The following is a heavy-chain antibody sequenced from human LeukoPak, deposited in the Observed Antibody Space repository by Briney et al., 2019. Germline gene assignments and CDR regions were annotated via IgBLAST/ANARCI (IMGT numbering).Heavy chain of an antibody. V-gene: IGHV3-9*01. J-gene: IGHJ4*02. CDR1: GFTFDDYA. CDR3: AKRADPDRYFDY. Sequence: LAGGSLRLSCAASGFTFDDYAVHWVRHAPGKGLEWVSGRNSGSIGYADSVKGRFTISRDNAKNSLYPQMNSLRAEDTALYYCAKRADPDRYFDYWGQGTLVTVSS. CDR2: RNSGSI.